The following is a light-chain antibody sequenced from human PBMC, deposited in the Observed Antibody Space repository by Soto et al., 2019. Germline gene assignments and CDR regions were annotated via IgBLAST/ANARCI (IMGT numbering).Light chain of an antibody. J-gene: IGLJ3*02. Sequence: QSVLTQPASVSGSPGQSITISCTGTSSDVGGYNYVSWYQQFPGKAPKLVIYGVTNRPSGVSNRFSGSKSGNTASLTISVLQAEVEAEYHCSSHTSDNKVVFGGGTKLTVL. V-gene: IGLV2-14*01. CDR2: GVT. CDR3: SSHTSDNKVV. CDR1: SSDVGGYNY.